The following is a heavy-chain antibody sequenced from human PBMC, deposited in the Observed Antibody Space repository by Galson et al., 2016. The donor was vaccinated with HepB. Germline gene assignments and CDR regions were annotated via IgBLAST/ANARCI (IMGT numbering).Heavy chain of an antibody. CDR1: EFTFSHYA. J-gene: IGHJ4*02. D-gene: IGHD2-15*01. CDR2: ISYDGNNK. V-gene: IGHV3-30-3*01. Sequence: SLRLSCAASEFTFSHYAMHWVRQAPGKGLEWVAFISYDGNNKYYADSVKGRFTISRDNSKNTLYLHMNSLRAEDTAVYFCARGGYWSGSYLDFFDYWGQGTLVTVSS. CDR3: ARGGYWSGSYLDFFDY.